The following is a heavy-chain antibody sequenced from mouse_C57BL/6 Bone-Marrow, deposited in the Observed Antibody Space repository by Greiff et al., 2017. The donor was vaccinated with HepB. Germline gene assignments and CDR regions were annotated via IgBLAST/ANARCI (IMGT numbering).Heavy chain of an antibody. CDR3: ARKRDYAMDY. J-gene: IGHJ4*01. Sequence: QVQLQQPGAELVKPGASVKLSCKASGYTFTSYWIQWVKQRPGQGLEWIGEIDPSDSYTNYNQKFKGKATLTVDTSSSTAYMQLSSLTSEDSAVYYCARKRDYAMDYWGQGTSVTVSS. V-gene: IGHV1-50*01. CDR1: GYTFTSYW. CDR2: IDPSDSYT.